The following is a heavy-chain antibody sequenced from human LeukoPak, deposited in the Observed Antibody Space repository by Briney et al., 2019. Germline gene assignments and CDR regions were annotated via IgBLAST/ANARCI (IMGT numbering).Heavy chain of an antibody. J-gene: IGHJ6*03. CDR3: ARDLLEAVAGTVYYYYMDV. V-gene: IGHV3-53*01. CDR2: IYSGGST. D-gene: IGHD6-19*01. Sequence: GGSLRLSCAASGSTVSSNYMSWVRQAPGKGLEWVPVIYSGGSTYYADSVKGRFTISRDNSKNTLYLQMNSLRAEDTAVYYCARDLLEAVAGTVYYYYMDVWGKGTTVTVSS. CDR1: GSTVSSNY.